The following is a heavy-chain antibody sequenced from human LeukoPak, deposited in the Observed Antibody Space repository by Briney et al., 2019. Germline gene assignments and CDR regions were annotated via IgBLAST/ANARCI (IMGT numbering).Heavy chain of an antibody. J-gene: IGHJ4*02. Sequence: GGSLRLSCAASGFTFSTFAMIWVRQPPGKGLEGVSSIFPSGGEIHYADSVKGRFTISRDNSKNTLYLQMNSLRAEDTAVYYCAKAVDPGIAADYWGQGTLVTVSS. CDR1: GFTFSTFA. V-gene: IGHV3-23*01. CDR3: AKAVDPGIAADY. D-gene: IGHD6-13*01. CDR2: IFPSGGEI.